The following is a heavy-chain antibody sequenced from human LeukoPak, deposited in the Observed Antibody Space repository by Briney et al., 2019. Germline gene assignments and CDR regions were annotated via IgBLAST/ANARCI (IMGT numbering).Heavy chain of an antibody. CDR1: GFNVSSNY. V-gene: IGHV3-53*01. Sequence: GGSLRLSCAASGFNVSSNYXXXXXXAXXXXXXXXXXXYSGGXXYYADSVXGXXXXXXDNSKNTLYLQMNSLRAGDTAVYYCAREGGTVTPYYYYYMDVWGKGTTVTVSS. CDR3: AREGGTVTPYYYYYMDV. J-gene: IGHJ6*03. CDR2: XYSGGXX. D-gene: IGHD4-11*01.